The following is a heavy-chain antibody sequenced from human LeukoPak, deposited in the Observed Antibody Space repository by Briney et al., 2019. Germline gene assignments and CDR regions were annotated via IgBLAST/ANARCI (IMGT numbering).Heavy chain of an antibody. J-gene: IGHJ3*02. CDR1: GFTFSSSA. Sequence: GGSLRLSCAASGFTFSSSAMSWVRQAPGKGLEWVSAISNNGGYTYYADSVQGRFTISRDNSKSTLCLQMNSLRAEDTAVYYCARVVVITSPLDAFDIWGQGTMVTVSS. V-gene: IGHV3-23*01. D-gene: IGHD3-22*01. CDR2: ISNNGGYT. CDR3: ARVVVITSPLDAFDI.